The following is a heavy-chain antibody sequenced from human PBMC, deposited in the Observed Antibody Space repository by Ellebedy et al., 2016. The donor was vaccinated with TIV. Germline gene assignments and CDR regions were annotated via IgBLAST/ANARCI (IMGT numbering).Heavy chain of an antibody. V-gene: IGHV4-39*01. Sequence: SETLSLXCTVSGGSISSSSYYWGWIRQPPGKGLEWIGSIYYSGSTYYNPSLKSRVTISVDTSKNQFSQKLSSVTAADTAVYYCARLGDHRLRWLWDYYGMDVWGQGTTVTVSS. CDR1: GGSISSSSYY. J-gene: IGHJ6*02. D-gene: IGHD4-23*01. CDR2: IYYSGST. CDR3: ARLGDHRLRWLWDYYGMDV.